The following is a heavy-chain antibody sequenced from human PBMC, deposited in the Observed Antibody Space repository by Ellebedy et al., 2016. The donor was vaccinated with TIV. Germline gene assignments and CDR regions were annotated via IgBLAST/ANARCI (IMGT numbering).Heavy chain of an antibody. CDR3: AGYYNIPNFYYGLDV. J-gene: IGHJ6*02. D-gene: IGHD3-9*01. CDR2: TIPILGTA. Sequence: ASVKVSCKPSGDTFSNYAFGWVRQAPGQGLEWVGGTIPILGTAVYAQKFQGRVTISADESTNTLYMELSRLRSDDTAVYSCAGYYNIPNFYYGLDVWGQGTTVTVSS. V-gene: IGHV1-69*13. CDR1: GDTFSNYA.